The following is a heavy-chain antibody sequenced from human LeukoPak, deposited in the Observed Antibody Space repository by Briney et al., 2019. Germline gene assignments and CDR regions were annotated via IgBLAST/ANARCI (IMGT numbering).Heavy chain of an antibody. CDR3: ARRRSPSVTTFYYYYYMDV. J-gene: IGHJ6*03. V-gene: IGHV4-34*01. Sequence: SETLSLTCAVYGGSFSGYYWSWIRQPPRKGLEWIEEINHSVSTNYNTSIKSRVTISVATSKTQFSLKLSSVTAADTAVYYCARRRSPSVTTFYYYYYMDVWGKGTTVTISS. CDR2: INHSVST. D-gene: IGHD4-17*01. CDR1: GGSFSGYY.